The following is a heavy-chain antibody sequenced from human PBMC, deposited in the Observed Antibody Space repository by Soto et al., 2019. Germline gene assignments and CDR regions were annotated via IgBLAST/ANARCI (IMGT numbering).Heavy chain of an antibody. Sequence: GESLKISCKGSGYSFTSYWIAWVRQTPGKGLEWMGIIYPGDSDTRYSPSFQGQVTISADKSITTAYLQWSSLKASDTAIYYCARHGRLFSTPQRWFEPWGQGTQVNVS. D-gene: IGHD2-15*01. CDR3: ARHGRLFSTPQRWFEP. CDR2: IYPGDSDT. J-gene: IGHJ5*01. V-gene: IGHV5-51*01. CDR1: GYSFTSYW.